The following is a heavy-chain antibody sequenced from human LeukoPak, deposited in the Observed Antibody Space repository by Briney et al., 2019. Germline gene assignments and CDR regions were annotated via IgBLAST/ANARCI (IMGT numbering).Heavy chain of an antibody. CDR2: ISSDGSYM. CDR3: ARGYGTFDI. Sequence: GGSLRLSCAASGFTFNTYTMNWVRQAPGKGLEWVSSISSDGSYMYYADSVKGRFTISRDNAKNSLYLQMNGLRAKDTAVYYCARGYGTFDIWGQGTMVTVSS. D-gene: IGHD1-1*01. CDR1: GFTFNTYT. V-gene: IGHV3-21*01. J-gene: IGHJ3*02.